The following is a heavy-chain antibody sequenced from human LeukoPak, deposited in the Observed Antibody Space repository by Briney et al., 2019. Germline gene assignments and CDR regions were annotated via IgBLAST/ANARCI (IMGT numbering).Heavy chain of an antibody. Sequence: ASVKVSCKDSGYTFTVYYIHWVRQAPGQGLEWMGWINPNSGGTNYAQKFQGRVTMTRDTSISTAYMELSSLRSDDTAVYYCVRGDGFRVEAYWGQGTLVTVSS. CDR2: INPNSGGT. CDR3: VRGDGFRVEAY. CDR1: GYTFTVYY. J-gene: IGHJ4*02. D-gene: IGHD3-10*01. V-gene: IGHV1-2*02.